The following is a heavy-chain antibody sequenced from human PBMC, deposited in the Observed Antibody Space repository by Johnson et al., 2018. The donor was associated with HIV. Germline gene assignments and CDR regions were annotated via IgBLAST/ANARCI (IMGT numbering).Heavy chain of an antibody. CDR2: ISYDGSNK. J-gene: IGHJ3*02. V-gene: IGHV3-30*14. Sequence: QVQLVESGGGVVQPGGSLRLSCAVSGVIFSDYYMSWIRQAPGKGLEWVAVISYDGSNKYYADSVKGRFTISRDNSKNTLYLQMGSLRAEDMAVYYCARERTATRGDAFDIWGQGTMVTVSS. CDR3: ARERTATRGDAFDI. D-gene: IGHD4-17*01. CDR1: GVIFSDYY.